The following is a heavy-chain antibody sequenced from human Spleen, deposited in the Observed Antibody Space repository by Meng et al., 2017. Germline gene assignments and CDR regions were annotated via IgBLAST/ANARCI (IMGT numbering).Heavy chain of an antibody. Sequence: ASVKVSCKPSGYNFPDYWLHWVRRAPGQGLEWMGRVHPKSGGTNSAQTFQGRVTMTRDTSISTAYMELNALKSDDTALYYCARTPLGIYTNDWDALDIWGQGTMVTVSS. CDR2: VHPKSGGT. J-gene: IGHJ3*02. V-gene: IGHV1-2*06. CDR1: GYNFPDYW. CDR3: ARTPLGIYTNDWDALDI. D-gene: IGHD2-2*02.